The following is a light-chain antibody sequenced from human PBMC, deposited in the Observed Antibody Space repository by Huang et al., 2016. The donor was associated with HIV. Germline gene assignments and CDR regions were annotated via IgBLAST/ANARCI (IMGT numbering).Light chain of an antibody. Sequence: EIVLTQSPATLYLSPGERATLSCRASQSVSRFLAWYQQKAGQAPRRLIYDASNRASDIPARFSGSGSGTEFTLTTSSLEPEEFAVYYCQQRSSWPRVTFGGGTKVELK. V-gene: IGKV3-11*01. CDR1: QSVSRF. J-gene: IGKJ4*01. CDR3: QQRSSWPRVT. CDR2: DAS.